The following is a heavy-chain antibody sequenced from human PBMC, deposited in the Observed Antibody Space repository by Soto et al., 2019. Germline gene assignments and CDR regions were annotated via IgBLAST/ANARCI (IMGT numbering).Heavy chain of an antibody. V-gene: IGHV1-69*13. Sequence: SVKVSCKASGGTFSIYAISWVRRAPGQGLEWMGGIIPIFGTANYAQKFQGRVTITADESTSTAYMELSSLRSEDTAVYYCASGLDSSGYYLAYYYGMEVWGQGTTVTVSS. CDR2: IIPIFGTA. D-gene: IGHD3-22*01. CDR3: ASGLDSSGYYLAYYYGMEV. J-gene: IGHJ6*02. CDR1: GGTFSIYA.